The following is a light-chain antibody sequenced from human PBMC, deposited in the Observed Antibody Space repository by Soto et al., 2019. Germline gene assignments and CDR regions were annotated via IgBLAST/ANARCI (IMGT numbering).Light chain of an antibody. CDR3: CSYAGSYTLV. J-gene: IGLJ2*01. V-gene: IGLV2-23*01. CDR1: SSDVGSYNL. CDR2: EGS. Sequence: HSVLTQPASVSGSPGQSITISCTGTSSDVGSYNLVSWYQQHPGKAPKLMIYEGSKRPSGASNRFSGSKSGNTASLTISGLQAEDEADYYCCSYAGSYTLVFGGGTKVTVL.